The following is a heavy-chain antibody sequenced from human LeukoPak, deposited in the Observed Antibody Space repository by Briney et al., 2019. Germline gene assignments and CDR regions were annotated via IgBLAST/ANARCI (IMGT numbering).Heavy chain of an antibody. V-gene: IGHV4-34*01. J-gene: IGHJ4*02. CDR2: INHSGST. CDR1: GGSFSGYY. Sequence: SETLSLTCAVYGGSFSGYYWSWLRQPPGKGLEWIGEINHSGSTNYNPSLKSRVTISVDTSKNQFSLKLSSVTAADTAVYYCARRWTGSQPYYFDYWGQGTLVTVSS. CDR3: ARRWTGSQPYYFDY. D-gene: IGHD4-23*01.